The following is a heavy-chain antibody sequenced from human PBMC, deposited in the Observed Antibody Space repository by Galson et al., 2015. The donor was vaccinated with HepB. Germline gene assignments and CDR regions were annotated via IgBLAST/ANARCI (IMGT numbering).Heavy chain of an antibody. CDR1: GFRVSECF. J-gene: IGHJ4*02. CDR2: IYPSGAT. V-gene: IGHV3-53*01. D-gene: IGHD3-16*01. CDR3: ARESNWAYDS. Sequence: SLRLSCAVSGFRVSECFLSWVRQVPERGLEYVSDIYPSGATYYRDSVRGRFTMSRDAFQNSLYLQMNNLRVEDTAIYFCARESNWAYDSWGTGTLVTVSS.